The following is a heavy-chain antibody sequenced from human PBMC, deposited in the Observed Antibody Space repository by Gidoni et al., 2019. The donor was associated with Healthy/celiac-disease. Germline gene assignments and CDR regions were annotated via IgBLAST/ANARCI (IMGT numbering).Heavy chain of an antibody. CDR2: IYYSGST. CDR1: GGSISSGGYY. Sequence: QVQLQESGPGLVKPSQTLSLPCTVSGGSISSGGYYWSWIRQHPGKGLEWIGYIYYSGSTYYNPSLKSRVTISVDTSKNQFSLKLSSVTAADTAVYYCARWTSGIGEITPWGQGTLVTVSS. D-gene: IGHD3-10*01. J-gene: IGHJ5*02. V-gene: IGHV4-31*03. CDR3: ARWTSGIGEITP.